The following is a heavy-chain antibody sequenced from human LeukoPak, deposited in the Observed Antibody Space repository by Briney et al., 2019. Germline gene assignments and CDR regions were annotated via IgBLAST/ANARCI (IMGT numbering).Heavy chain of an antibody. CDR1: GFTFSSYSM. Sequence: PGGSLRLSCAASGFTFSSYSMNWVRQPPGKGLEWIGEIYHSGSTNYNPSLKSRVTISVDKSKNQFSLKLSSVTAADTAVYYCARAVKYSSGWRTNWFDPWGQGTLVTVSS. J-gene: IGHJ5*02. CDR2: IYHSGST. D-gene: IGHD6-19*01. CDR3: ARAVKYSSGWRTNWFDP. V-gene: IGHV4-4*02.